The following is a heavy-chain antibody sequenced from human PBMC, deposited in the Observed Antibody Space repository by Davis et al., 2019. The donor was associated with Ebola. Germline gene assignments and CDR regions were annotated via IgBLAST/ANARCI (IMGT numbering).Heavy chain of an antibody. CDR1: GFTFSSYE. V-gene: IGHV3-53*01. J-gene: IGHJ6*02. Sequence: PGGSLRLSCAASGFTFSSYEMNWVRQAPGKGLEWVSVIYSGGSTYYADSVKGRFTISRHNSKNTLYLQMNSLRAEDTAVYYCAKSPFAHYYYYGMDVWGQGTTVTVSS. CDR2: IYSGGST. D-gene: IGHD3-10*01. CDR3: AKSPFAHYYYYGMDV.